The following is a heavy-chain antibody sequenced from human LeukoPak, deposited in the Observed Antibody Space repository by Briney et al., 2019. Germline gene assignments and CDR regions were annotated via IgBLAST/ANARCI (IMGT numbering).Heavy chain of an antibody. V-gene: IGHV1-69*02. CDR3: ARHPAKTEDFDY. CDR1: GGTFSSYT. Sequence: SVKVSCKASGGTFSSYTISWVRQAPGQGLEWMGRIIPILGIANYAQKFQGRVTITADKSTSTAYMELSSLRSEDTAVYYCARHPAKTEDFDYWGQGTLVTVSS. CDR2: IIPILGIA. J-gene: IGHJ4*02. D-gene: IGHD2-15*01.